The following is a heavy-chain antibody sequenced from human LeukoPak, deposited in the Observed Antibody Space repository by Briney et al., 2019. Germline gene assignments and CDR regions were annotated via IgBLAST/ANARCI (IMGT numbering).Heavy chain of an antibody. CDR1: GGSISSYY. Sequence: RSSETLSLTCTVSGGSISSYYWSWIRQPPGKGLEWIGYIYYSGSTNYNPSLKSRVTISVDTSKNQFSLKLSSVTAADTAVYYCARWDDSAWAFGTWGPGTLVTVSS. J-gene: IGHJ5*02. V-gene: IGHV4-59*08. CDR3: ARWDDSAWAFGT. D-gene: IGHD6-19*01. CDR2: IYYSGST.